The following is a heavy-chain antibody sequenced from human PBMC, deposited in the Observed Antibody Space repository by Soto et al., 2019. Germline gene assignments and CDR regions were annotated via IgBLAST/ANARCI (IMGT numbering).Heavy chain of an antibody. CDR3: ARSIRIVRYFDWLLYSDAFDI. V-gene: IGHV3-7*01. J-gene: IGHJ3*02. CDR2: IKQDGSEK. D-gene: IGHD3-9*01. CDR1: GFTFSSYW. Sequence: GGSLRLSCAASGFTFSSYWMSWVRQAPGKGLEWVANIKQDGSEKYYVDSVKGRFTISRDNAKNSLYLQMNSLRAEDRAVYYCARSIRIVRYFDWLLYSDAFDIWGQGTMVTVSS.